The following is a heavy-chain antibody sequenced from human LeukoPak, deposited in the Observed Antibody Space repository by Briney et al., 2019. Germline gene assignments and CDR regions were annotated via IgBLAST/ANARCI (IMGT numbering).Heavy chain of an antibody. CDR3: LASGDISGSSDY. CDR2: IRSKAYGGTT. V-gene: IGHV3-49*04. Sequence: GGSLRLSCTGSGFIFGDYAMTWVRQAPGKGLEWISFIRSKAYGGTTEYAASVKGRFTPSRDDSKSIAYLQMNSLKTEDTAVYYCLASGDISGSSDYWGQGTLVTVSS. D-gene: IGHD3-22*01. J-gene: IGHJ4*02. CDR1: GFIFGDYA.